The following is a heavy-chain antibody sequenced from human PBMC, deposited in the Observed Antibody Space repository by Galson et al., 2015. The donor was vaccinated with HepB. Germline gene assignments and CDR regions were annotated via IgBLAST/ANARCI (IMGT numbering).Heavy chain of an antibody. V-gene: IGHV3-30*04. CDR3: ASDPEYSTSWYYFDS. J-gene: IGHJ4*02. CDR2: ISHDGINR. Sequence: SLRLSCAASGFTFTNCAMHWVRQAPGKGLEWVALISHDGINRNYADSVKGRFTISRDNSKNTLSLQMNRLRAEDTAVYYRASDPEYSTSWYYFDSWGQGALVTVSS. D-gene: IGHD2-2*01. CDR1: GFTFTNCA.